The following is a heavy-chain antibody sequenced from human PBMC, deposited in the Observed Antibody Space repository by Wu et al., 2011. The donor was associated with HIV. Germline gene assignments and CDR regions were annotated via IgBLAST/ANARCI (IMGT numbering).Heavy chain of an antibody. Sequence: QVQLVQSGAEVKKPGASLKVSCEASGYTFIKYDINWVRQAPGQGLEWMGWMNPNGGSSGFAPKFQDRITLTRNTSMRTSYLELSGLTSDDTAVYYCARGYQYYLDVWGKGTRSSSPQ. J-gene: IGHJ6*04. CDR3: ARGYQYYLDV. CDR2: MNPNGGSS. D-gene: IGHD3-10*01. V-gene: IGHV1-8*01. CDR1: GYTFIKYD.